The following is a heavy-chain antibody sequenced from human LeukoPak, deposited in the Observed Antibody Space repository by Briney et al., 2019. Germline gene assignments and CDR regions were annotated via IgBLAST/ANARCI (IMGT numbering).Heavy chain of an antibody. V-gene: IGHV3-23*01. CDR3: AKDAFITMVRGVIFNY. J-gene: IGHJ4*02. D-gene: IGHD3-10*01. Sequence: GGSLRLSCAASGFTFSDYYMSWVRQAPGKGLEWVSAISGSGGSTYYADSVKGRFTISRDNSKNTLYLQMNSLRAEDTAVYYCAKDAFITMVRGVIFNYWGQGTLVTVSS. CDR2: ISGSGGST. CDR1: GFTFSDYY.